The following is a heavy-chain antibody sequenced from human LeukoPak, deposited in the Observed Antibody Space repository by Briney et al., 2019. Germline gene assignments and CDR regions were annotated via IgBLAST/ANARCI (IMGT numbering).Heavy chain of an antibody. V-gene: IGHV4-39*01. D-gene: IGHD3-22*01. CDR2: IYYSGRT. J-gene: IGHJ3*02. CDR1: GGSISSSSYY. CDR3: ARGPYSYDSSGAFDI. Sequence: SETLSLTCTVSGGSISSSSYYWGWIRHPPRNWLELIGSIYYSGRTYYHPSLKSRVTISVDTSKNQFSLKLSSVTSADTAVYFCARGPYSYDSSGAFDIWGQGTMVTVSS.